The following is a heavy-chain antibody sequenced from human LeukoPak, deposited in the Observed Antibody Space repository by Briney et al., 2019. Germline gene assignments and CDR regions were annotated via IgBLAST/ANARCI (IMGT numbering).Heavy chain of an antibody. D-gene: IGHD3-3*01. CDR3: ARVEQGYYAFWSGLYYFDY. V-gene: IGHV3-74*01. J-gene: IGHJ4*02. CDR1: GFTFSSYC. CDR2: INSDGSST. Sequence: GGSLRLSCAASGFTFSSYCMHWVRQAPGKGPVWVSLINSDGSSTSYEDSVNGRFTTSRDNTKQTLYLPMNRLRDEATAVYYCARVEQGYYAFWSGLYYFDYWGQGTLVTVSS.